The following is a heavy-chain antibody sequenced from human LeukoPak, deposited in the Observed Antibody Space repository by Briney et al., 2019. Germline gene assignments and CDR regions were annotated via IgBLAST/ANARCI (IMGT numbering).Heavy chain of an antibody. J-gene: IGHJ4*02. CDR1: GFTFNTYT. CDR3: ARGSTYCESSGQVPFDY. V-gene: IGHV3-48*01. D-gene: IGHD3-22*01. CDR2: ICSSSSII. Sequence: PGGSLRLSCAVSGFTFNTYTMNWVRQAPGRGLEWVSYICSSSSIIGYADAVRGRFTISRDNAKNTLYLQMNRLRADDTAVYYCARGSTYCESSGQVPFDYWGQGTLVTVSS.